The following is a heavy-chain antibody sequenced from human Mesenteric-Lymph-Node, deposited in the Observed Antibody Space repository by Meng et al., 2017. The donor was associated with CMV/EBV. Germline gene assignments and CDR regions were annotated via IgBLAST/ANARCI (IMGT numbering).Heavy chain of an antibody. J-gene: IGHJ4*02. D-gene: IGHD6-19*01. Sequence: GESLKISCAASGFSVSTNYMSWVRQAPGKGLEWVSGICGSGDCTYYADSVKGRFTISRDNSNNTLHLQMNSLRAEDTAIYFCAKSLPHSSRWYAGYYFDYWGRGTVVTVSS. CDR1: GFSVSTNY. CDR3: AKSLPHSSRWYAGYYFDY. CDR2: ICGSGDCT. V-gene: IGHV3-23*01.